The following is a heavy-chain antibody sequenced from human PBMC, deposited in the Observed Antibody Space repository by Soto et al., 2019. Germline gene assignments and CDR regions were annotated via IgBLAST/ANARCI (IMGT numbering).Heavy chain of an antibody. J-gene: IGHJ4*02. V-gene: IGHV1-3*01. Sequence: ASVKVSCKASGYTFTSYAMHWVRQAPGQRLEWMGWINAGNGNTKYSQKFQGRVTITRDTSASTAYMELSSLRSEDTAVYYCATEGLAYCGGDCYPDYWGQGTLVTVYS. CDR3: ATEGLAYCGGDCYPDY. CDR1: GYTFTSYA. CDR2: INAGNGNT. D-gene: IGHD2-21*02.